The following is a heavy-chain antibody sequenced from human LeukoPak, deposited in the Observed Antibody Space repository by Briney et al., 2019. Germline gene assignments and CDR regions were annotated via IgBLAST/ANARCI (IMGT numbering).Heavy chain of an antibody. V-gene: IGHV3-30*02. CDR2: IHYDGSNN. CDR1: GFTVSSNY. D-gene: IGHD6-13*01. J-gene: IGHJ4*02. CDR3: AKDHGSSDWYYFDY. Sequence: GGSLRLSCAASGFTVSSNYMSWVRQAPGKGLEWVAFIHYDGSNNYYADSVEGRFTISRDNSKNTLYLQMNTLRADDTAVYYCAKDHGSSDWYYFDYWGQGTLVTVSS.